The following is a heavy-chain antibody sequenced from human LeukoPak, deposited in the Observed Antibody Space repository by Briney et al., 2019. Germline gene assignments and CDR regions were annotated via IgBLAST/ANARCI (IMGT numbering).Heavy chain of an antibody. CDR3: ARYNRGTGAPYFDY. CDR2: IYYSGST. CDR1: GVSISSSSYS. Sequence: SETLSLTCTGSGVSISSSSYSWGWIRQPPGKGLEWIGSIYYSGSTYYNPSLKSRVTISVDTSKNQFSLKLSSVTAADTAVYYCARYNRGTGAPYFDYWGQGTLVTVSS. V-gene: IGHV4-39*07. J-gene: IGHJ4*02. D-gene: IGHD1-14*01.